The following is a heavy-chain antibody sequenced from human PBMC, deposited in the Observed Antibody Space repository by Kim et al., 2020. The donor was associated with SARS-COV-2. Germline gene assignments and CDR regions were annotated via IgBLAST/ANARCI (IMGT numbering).Heavy chain of an antibody. V-gene: IGHV3-30*04. CDR1: GFTFSTST. CDR3: ARDMSTVPGTLGPFDD. Sequence: GGSLRLSCAASGFTFSTSTMHWVRQAPGKGLEWVTGISSDGTNKDYADSVKGRFTISRDNSKNTLYLQMNSLRPDDTGVYYCARDMSTVPGTLGPFDDWG. CDR2: ISSDGTNK. J-gene: IGHJ4*01. D-gene: IGHD6-19*01.